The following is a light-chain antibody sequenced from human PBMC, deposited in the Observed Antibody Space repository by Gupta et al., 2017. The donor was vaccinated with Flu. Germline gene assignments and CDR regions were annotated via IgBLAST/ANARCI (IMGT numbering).Light chain of an antibody. V-gene: IGKV3-11*01. J-gene: IGKJ2*01. CDR2: DAS. CDR1: QSVSSY. CDR3: QQRNNCPRT. Sequence: PDSLCLSRGERATLSCWASQSVSSYLAWYQQKPGQAPRLLIYDASNRATGIPARFSGSGSGTDFILTISSRDPEDFAVYYCQQRNNCPRTFGQGTKMEIK.